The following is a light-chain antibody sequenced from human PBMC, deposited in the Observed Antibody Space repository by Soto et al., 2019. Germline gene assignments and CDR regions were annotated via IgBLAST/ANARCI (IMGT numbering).Light chain of an antibody. Sequence: EIVLTQSPDTLSLSPGERATLSCRASQSVSSTYLAWYQLKPGKAPRLLLHGASSRATGIPDKFNGNGYGTDFTLTINRLEPEVFAVYYCQQFGGSPPITFGQGTRLEIK. J-gene: IGKJ5*01. CDR2: GAS. CDR3: QQFGGSPPIT. V-gene: IGKV3-20*01. CDR1: QSVSSTY.